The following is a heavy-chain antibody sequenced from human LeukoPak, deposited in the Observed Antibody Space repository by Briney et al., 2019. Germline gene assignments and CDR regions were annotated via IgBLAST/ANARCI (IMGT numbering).Heavy chain of an antibody. D-gene: IGHD3-16*01. V-gene: IGHV3-23*01. CDR2: MSGSGGST. Sequence: PGGSLRLSCAASGFTFSNYAMSWVRQAPGKGLEWVSSMSGSGGSTYYADSVKGRFTISRDNSKNTLYLQMNSLRAEDTAVYYCAKIGGSIIFWGQGTLVTVSS. CDR3: AKIGGSIIF. J-gene: IGHJ4*02. CDR1: GFTFSNYA.